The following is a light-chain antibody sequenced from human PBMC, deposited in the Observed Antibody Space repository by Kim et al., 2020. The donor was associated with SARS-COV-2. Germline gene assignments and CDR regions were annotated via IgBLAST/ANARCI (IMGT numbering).Light chain of an antibody. CDR2: STN. Sequence: PGRTVTLSCASRTGAVISTYYPNRVQQKPGQAPRSLIYSTNNKHSWTPARFSGSLLGGKAALTLSGVQPEDEADYHCFLYYSGAWVFGGGTQLTVL. CDR3: FLYYSGAWV. J-gene: IGLJ3*02. CDR1: TGAVISTYY. V-gene: IGLV7-43*01.